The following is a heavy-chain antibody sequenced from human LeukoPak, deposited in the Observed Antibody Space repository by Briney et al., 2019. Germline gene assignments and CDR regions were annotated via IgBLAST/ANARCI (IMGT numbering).Heavy chain of an antibody. CDR1: GFTFSSHW. J-gene: IGHJ4*02. V-gene: IGHV3-74*01. Sequence: PGGSLRLSCVASGFTFSSHWMHWVRQAPGKGLVWVSRINGDRTNTPYVDSVRGRFTIYRDNAKNTLYLQMNSLRAEDTAVYYCAREGIWSLDSWGQGTLVTVSS. D-gene: IGHD2-15*01. CDR2: INGDRTNT. CDR3: AREGIWSLDS.